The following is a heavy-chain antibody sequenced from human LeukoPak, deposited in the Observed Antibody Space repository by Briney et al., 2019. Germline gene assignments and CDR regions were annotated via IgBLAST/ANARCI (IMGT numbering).Heavy chain of an antibody. J-gene: IGHJ4*02. Sequence: GGSLRLSCAGSGFTMKNFGMHWVRQAPGKGLEWVAVIWYDGSQRHYMDSVKGRFAISRENSMNTLSLEMNGLRVEDTAVYYCVRGADMNYNFENSFYFDSWGQGALVIVSS. V-gene: IGHV3-33*01. CDR2: IWYDGSQR. CDR3: VRGADMNYNFENSFYFDS. CDR1: GFTMKNFG. D-gene: IGHD3-3*01.